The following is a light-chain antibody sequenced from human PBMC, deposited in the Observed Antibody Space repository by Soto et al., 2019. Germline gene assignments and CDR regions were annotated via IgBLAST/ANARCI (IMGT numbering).Light chain of an antibody. Sequence: DIVMTQSPATLSVSPGERATLSCRASQSVSSNLAWYQQRPGQAPRLLIYGASTRATGITARISDSGSGTEFTLTISSLQSEDFAVYYCQQYNDWPLSFGGGTKVEIK. CDR2: GAS. J-gene: IGKJ4*01. CDR3: QQYNDWPLS. V-gene: IGKV3-15*01. CDR1: QSVSSN.